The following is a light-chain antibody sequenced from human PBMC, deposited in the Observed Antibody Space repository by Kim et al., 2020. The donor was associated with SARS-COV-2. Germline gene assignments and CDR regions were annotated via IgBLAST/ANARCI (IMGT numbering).Light chain of an antibody. Sequence: GDRVSITCRASEEINIWLAWYQQRPGKAPRLLMFAATSLQSGVPSRFSGSASGTNFTLTITSLQPEDFATYYCQQANSFPRTFGQGTKVDIK. CDR1: EEINIW. V-gene: IGKV1-12*01. CDR2: AAT. CDR3: QQANSFPRT. J-gene: IGKJ1*01.